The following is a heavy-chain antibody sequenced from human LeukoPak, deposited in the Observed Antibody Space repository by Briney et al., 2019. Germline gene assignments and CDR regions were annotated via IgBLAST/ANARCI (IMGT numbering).Heavy chain of an antibody. V-gene: IGHV3-66*03. CDR1: GFTFSDYY. J-gene: IGHJ5*02. Sequence: PGGSLRLSCVASGFTFSDYYMSWIRQAPGKGLEWVGLIRDSGEAFYADFARGRFAISRDESENTLYLQMNSLRVEDTAVYFCARDRAANQDWVEFDPWGQGTPVIVSS. D-gene: IGHD3/OR15-3a*01. CDR3: ARDRAANQDWVEFDP. CDR2: IRDSGEA.